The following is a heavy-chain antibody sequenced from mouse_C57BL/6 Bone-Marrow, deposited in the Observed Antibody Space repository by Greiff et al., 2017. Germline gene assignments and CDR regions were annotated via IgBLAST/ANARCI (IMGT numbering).Heavy chain of an antibody. Sequence: EVKLQESGPELVKPGDSVKISCKASGYSFTGYFMNWVMQSHGKSLEWIGRINPYNGDTFYNQQFKCKATLTVDKSSSTAHMELRSLKSEDSAVYDCASTAQASYYAMDYWGQGTSVTVSS. CDR3: ASTAQASYYAMDY. D-gene: IGHD3-2*02. J-gene: IGHJ4*01. CDR1: GYSFTGYF. CDR2: INPYNGDT. V-gene: IGHV1-20*01.